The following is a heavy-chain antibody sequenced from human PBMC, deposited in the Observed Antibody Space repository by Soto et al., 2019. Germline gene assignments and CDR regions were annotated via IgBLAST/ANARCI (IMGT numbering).Heavy chain of an antibody. D-gene: IGHD2-15*01. Sequence: SETLSLTCTVSGGSIRSYYWNWSRQPPGQGLEWIGYIYYSGSTNYNPSLKSRVTISVDTSKNQFSLKLSSVTAADTAVYYCASTSRHCSGGTRLFDTNFDYWGQGTLVTVSS. V-gene: IGHV4-59*01. CDR2: IYYSGST. CDR1: GGSIRSYY. J-gene: IGHJ4*02. CDR3: ASTSRHCSGGTRLFDTNFDY.